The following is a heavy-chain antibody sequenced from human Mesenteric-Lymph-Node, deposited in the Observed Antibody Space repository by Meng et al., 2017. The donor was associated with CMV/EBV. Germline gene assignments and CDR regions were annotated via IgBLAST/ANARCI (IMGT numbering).Heavy chain of an antibody. V-gene: IGHV4-39*01. CDR2: VHHSGTT. CDR1: GDSISNSTYY. Sequence: QLQLQESGPGLVKPSETLSLSCIVSGDSISNSTYYWTWSRQPPGKGLEWIGSVHHSGTTYYNPSLKGRLTISVDTSANLFSLRLTTVTAADTATYYCARRGNYDSDYSEYWGQGTLVTVSS. CDR3: ARRGNYDSDYSEY. D-gene: IGHD3-22*01. J-gene: IGHJ4*02.